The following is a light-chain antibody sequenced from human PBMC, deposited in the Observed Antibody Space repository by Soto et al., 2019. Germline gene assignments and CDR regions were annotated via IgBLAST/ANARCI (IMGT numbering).Light chain of an antibody. CDR2: GTS. Sequence: EIVLTQSPGTLSLSPGETATLSCRASQTIGRTYLAWYQRKPGQAPRLLIFGTSSRATGIPDRFSGSGSGTDFTLSISSLQSEDFEVYYCQQYNNWQETFGKGTKVDIX. CDR1: QTIGRTY. V-gene: IGKV3-20*01. J-gene: IGKJ1*01. CDR3: QQYNNWQET.